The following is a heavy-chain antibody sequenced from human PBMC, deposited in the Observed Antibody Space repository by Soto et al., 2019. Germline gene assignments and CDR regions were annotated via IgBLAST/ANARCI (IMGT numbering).Heavy chain of an antibody. CDR3: ARAGSYCSGGSCYFAY. Sequence: ASVKVSCKTSGYTFSGHFLQWVRQAPGAGPEWMGWINPNTGNTKYGQKFEGRVTMTRDTSISTAYMELTRLTPDDTAVYFCARAGSYCSGGSCYFAYWGQGSLVTVSS. V-gene: IGHV1-2*02. D-gene: IGHD2-15*01. J-gene: IGHJ4*02. CDR2: INPNTGNT. CDR1: GYTFSGHF.